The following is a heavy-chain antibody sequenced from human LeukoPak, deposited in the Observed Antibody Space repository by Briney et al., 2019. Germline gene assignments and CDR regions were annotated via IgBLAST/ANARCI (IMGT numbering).Heavy chain of an antibody. V-gene: IGHV3-7*04. CDR2: IKQDGSKK. J-gene: IGHJ4*02. Sequence: GGSLRLSCVASGFPFSSYWMTWFRQAPGKGLEWVANIKQDGSKKSYVGSVKGRFTISRDNAKNSLYLQMNSLRAEDTAIYYCTRVGYIDEGIDYWGQGTLVTVSS. CDR1: GFPFSSYW. D-gene: IGHD5-24*01. CDR3: TRVGYIDEGIDY.